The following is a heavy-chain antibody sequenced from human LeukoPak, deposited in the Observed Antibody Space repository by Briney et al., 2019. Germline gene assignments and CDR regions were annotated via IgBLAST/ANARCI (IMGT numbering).Heavy chain of an antibody. V-gene: IGHV3-30*18. D-gene: IGHD3-10*01. Sequence: GGSLRLSCVASGFTFSRFAMHWVRQAPGKGPEWVSLISSDATNKYYADSVKGRFTISRDNSRNTLYLQMNSLRAEDTAVYYCAEQVRGGIFDYWGQGTLVTVSS. CDR1: GFTFSRFA. CDR2: ISSDATNK. J-gene: IGHJ4*02. CDR3: AEQVRGGIFDY.